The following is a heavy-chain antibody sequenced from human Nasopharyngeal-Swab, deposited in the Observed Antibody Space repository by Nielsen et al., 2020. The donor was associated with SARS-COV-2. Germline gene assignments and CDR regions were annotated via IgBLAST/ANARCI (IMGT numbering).Heavy chain of an antibody. V-gene: IGHV3-21*01. CDR3: ARDGLDYDFWSAYSMDV. Sequence: GESLRLSCAASGFTFNNYNFNWVRQAPGKGLEWVSSISSSSSYIYYADSVKGRFTISRDNAKNSLYLQMNSLRAEDTAVYYCARDGLDYDFWSAYSMDVWGQGTTVTVSS. CDR2: ISSSSSYI. J-gene: IGHJ6*02. D-gene: IGHD3-3*01. CDR1: GFTFNNYN.